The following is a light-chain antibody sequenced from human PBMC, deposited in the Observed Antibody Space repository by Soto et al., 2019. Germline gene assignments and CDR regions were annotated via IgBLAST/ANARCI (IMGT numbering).Light chain of an antibody. J-gene: IGLJ2*01. Sequence: QSALTQPASVSGSPGQSITISCTGTSSDVGSYNLVSWYQQHPGKAPKLTIYEGSKRPSGVSNRFSGSKSGNTASLTISGLQAEDEADYYFCSYANLRVFGGGTKLTVL. CDR1: SSDVGSYNL. CDR2: EGS. V-gene: IGLV2-23*01. CDR3: CSYANLRV.